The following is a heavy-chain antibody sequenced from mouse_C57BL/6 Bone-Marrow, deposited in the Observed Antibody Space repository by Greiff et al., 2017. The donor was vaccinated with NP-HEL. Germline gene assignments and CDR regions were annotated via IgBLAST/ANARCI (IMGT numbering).Heavy chain of an antibody. V-gene: IGHV14-4*01. D-gene: IGHD1-1*01. CDR3: TRTTVVATRWYFDV. J-gene: IGHJ1*03. CDR1: GFNIKDDY. CDR2: IDPENGDT. Sequence: EVQLQQSGAELVRPGASVKLSCTASGFNIKDDYMHWVKQRPEQGLEWIGWIDPENGDTEYASKFQGKATITADTSSNTAYLQLSSLTSEDTAVYYCTRTTVVATRWYFDVWGTGTTVTVSS.